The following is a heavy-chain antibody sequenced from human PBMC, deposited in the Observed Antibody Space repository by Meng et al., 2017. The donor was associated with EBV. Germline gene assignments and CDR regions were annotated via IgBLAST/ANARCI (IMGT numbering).Heavy chain of an antibody. V-gene: IGHV4-61*01. CDR1: GASVSGGTFH. Sequence: QLHLQEPGPGLAKPSATTSTTCTVSGASVSGGTFHWSWIRQPPGKELQWIGYIYDGGTTIYNPSLKSRVTIFLDTSRNQFSLGLRSVTTADTAVYYCAKSSSSTPGVVDSWGQGTLVTVSS. CDR3: AKSSSSTPGVVDS. CDR2: IYDGGTT. D-gene: IGHD2-2*01. J-gene: IGHJ4*02.